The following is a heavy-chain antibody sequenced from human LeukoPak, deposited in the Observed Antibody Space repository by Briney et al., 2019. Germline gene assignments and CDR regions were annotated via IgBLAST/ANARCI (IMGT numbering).Heavy chain of an antibody. D-gene: IGHD6-19*01. CDR2: INPDGSGK. CDR1: GFTLSTYW. Sequence: HPGGSLRLSCEASGFTLSTYWMNWVRQVPGKGLDWVANINPDGSGKRYMDSVKGRFTISRDNAEYSVYLQMNSLRAEDTAVYYCARRIAGDGSHAFDIWGQGTMVTVSS. V-gene: IGHV3-7*03. J-gene: IGHJ3*02. CDR3: ARRIAGDGSHAFDI.